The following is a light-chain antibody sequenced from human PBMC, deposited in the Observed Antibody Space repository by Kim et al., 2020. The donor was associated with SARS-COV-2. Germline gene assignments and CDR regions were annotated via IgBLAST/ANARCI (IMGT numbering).Light chain of an antibody. V-gene: IGLV3-1*01. Sequence: SPGQTASITCSGDKLGDKYACWYQQKPGQSPVLVIYQDSKRPSGIPERFSGSNSGNTATLTISGTQAMDEADYYCQAWDSSTGHYVFGTGTKVTVL. CDR3: QAWDSSTGHYV. CDR1: KLGDKY. J-gene: IGLJ1*01. CDR2: QDS.